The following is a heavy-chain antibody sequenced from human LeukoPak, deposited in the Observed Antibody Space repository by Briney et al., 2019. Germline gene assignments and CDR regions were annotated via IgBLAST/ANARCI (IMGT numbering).Heavy chain of an antibody. CDR2: IYPGDSET. CDR1: GXSFTRYC. Sequence: GESLKISFKGSGXSFTRYCIGWVRQMPGKGLEWMGIIYPGDSETRHSPSFQGQVTISADKSFRTAYLQWRSLKASDTAMYYCARWQLANGAFDIWGQGTLVTVSS. D-gene: IGHD6-6*01. J-gene: IGHJ3*02. V-gene: IGHV5-51*01. CDR3: ARWQLANGAFDI.